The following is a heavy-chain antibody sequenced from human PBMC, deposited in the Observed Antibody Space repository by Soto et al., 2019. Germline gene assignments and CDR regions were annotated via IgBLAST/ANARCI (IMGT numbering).Heavy chain of an antibody. J-gene: IGHJ6*02. CDR2: INHSGST. CDR3: ARFGYPERGRYGMDV. V-gene: IGHV4-34*01. CDR1: GGSFSGYY. D-gene: IGHD1-1*01. Sequence: SETLSLTCAVYGGSFSGYYWSWIRQPPGKGLEWIGEINHSGSTNYNPSLKSRVTISVDTSKNQFSLKLSSVTATDTAVYYCARFGYPERGRYGMDVWGQGTTVTVSS.